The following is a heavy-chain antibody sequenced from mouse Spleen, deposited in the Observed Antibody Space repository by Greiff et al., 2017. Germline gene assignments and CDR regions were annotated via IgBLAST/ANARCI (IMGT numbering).Heavy chain of an antibody. CDR1: GYTFTSYD. Sequence: VHLVESGPELVKPGASVKISCKASGYTFTSYDINWVKQRPGQGLEWIGWIYPGDGSTKYNEKFKGKATLTADKSSSTAYMQLSSLTSENSAVYFCAREDYYGSSGFAYWGQGTLVTVSA. D-gene: IGHD1-1*01. V-gene: IGHV1S56*01. CDR2: IYPGDGST. J-gene: IGHJ3*01. CDR3: AREDYYGSSGFAY.